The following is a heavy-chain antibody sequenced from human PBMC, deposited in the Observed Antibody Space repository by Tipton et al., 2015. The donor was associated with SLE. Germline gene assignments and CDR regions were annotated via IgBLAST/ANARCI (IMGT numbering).Heavy chain of an antibody. J-gene: IGHJ3*01. CDR2: INPNSGGT. CDR1: GYTFTGYN. D-gene: IGHD3-10*01. CDR3: TRDRSLWSAFDV. Sequence: QVQLVQSGAEVKKPGASVMVSCKASGYTFTGYNMYWVRQAPGQGLEWMGRINPNSGGTDYAQKFQGRVTLTRDTSSNTAYMELRRLRSDDTAVYYCTRDRSLWSAFDVWGHGTMVTVSS. V-gene: IGHV1-2*06.